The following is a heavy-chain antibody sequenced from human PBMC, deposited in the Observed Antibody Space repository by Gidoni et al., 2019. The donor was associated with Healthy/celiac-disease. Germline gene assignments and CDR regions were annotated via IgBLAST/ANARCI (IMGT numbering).Heavy chain of an antibody. CDR2: IIPILGIA. CDR3: ARDRLTHNWNYEPNWFDP. CDR1: GGTFSSYA. J-gene: IGHJ5*02. V-gene: IGHV1-69*04. D-gene: IGHD1-7*01. Sequence: QVQLVQSGAEVKKPGSSVKVSCKASGGTFSSYAISWVRQAPGQGLGWMGRIIPILGIANYAQKFQGGVTITANKSMSTAYMELSSLRSEDTAVYYCARDRLTHNWNYEPNWFDPWGQGTLVTVSS.